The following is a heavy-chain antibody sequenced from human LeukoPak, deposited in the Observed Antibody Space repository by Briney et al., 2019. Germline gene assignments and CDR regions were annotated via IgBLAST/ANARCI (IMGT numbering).Heavy chain of an antibody. CDR3: ASAPPYCSSTSCYPGWFDP. CDR1: GYTFTTYG. CDR2: MNPNSGNT. D-gene: IGHD2-2*01. Sequence: ASVKVSCKASGYTFTTYGINWVRQATGQGLEWMGWMNPNSGNTGYAQKFQGRVTITTDESTSTAYMELSSLRSEDTAVYYCASAPPYCSSTSCYPGWFDPWGQGTLVTVSS. V-gene: IGHV1-8*03. J-gene: IGHJ5*02.